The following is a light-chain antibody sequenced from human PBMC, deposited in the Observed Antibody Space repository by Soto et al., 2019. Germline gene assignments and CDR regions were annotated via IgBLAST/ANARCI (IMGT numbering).Light chain of an antibody. CDR2: VGS. CDR1: QSLLHSNGYNY. V-gene: IGKV2-28*01. J-gene: IGKJ1*01. Sequence: DIVVTQFPLSLPVTPGEPASISCRSSQSLLHSNGYNYLDWYLQKPGQSPQVLIYVGSNRASGVPDRFSGSGSGTDFTLKISRVEAEDVGVYYCMQALQTPTFGQGTKV. CDR3: MQALQTPT.